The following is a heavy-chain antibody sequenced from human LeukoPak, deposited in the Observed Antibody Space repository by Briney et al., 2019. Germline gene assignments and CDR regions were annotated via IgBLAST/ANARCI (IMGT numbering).Heavy chain of an antibody. V-gene: IGHV3-23*01. Sequence: GGSLRLSCVVPGFTFSSYGMHWVRQAPGKGLEWAATISGGGGSTYYADSVKGRFTISRDNSKNTLYLQMNSLRAEDTAVYYCAKRGIRDFWSGYYFGYWGQGTLVTVSS. CDR2: ISGGGGST. CDR3: AKRGIRDFWSGYYFGY. D-gene: IGHD3-3*01. CDR1: GFTFSSYG. J-gene: IGHJ4*02.